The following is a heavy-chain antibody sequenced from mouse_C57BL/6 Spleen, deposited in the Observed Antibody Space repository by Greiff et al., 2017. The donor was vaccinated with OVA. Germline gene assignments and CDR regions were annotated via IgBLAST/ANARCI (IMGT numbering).Heavy chain of an antibody. Sequence: EVMLVESGGGLVKPGGSLKLSCAASGFTFSDYGMHWVRQAPEKGLEWVAYISSGSGTIYYADRVKGRFTISRDNAKNTLFLQMTSLRSEDTAMYYCARTNYDYRYYCDYGGKGTTLTVSS. CDR1: GFTFSDYG. V-gene: IGHV5-17*01. CDR3: ARTNYDYRYYCDY. J-gene: IGHJ2*01. CDR2: ISSGSGTI. D-gene: IGHD2-4*01.